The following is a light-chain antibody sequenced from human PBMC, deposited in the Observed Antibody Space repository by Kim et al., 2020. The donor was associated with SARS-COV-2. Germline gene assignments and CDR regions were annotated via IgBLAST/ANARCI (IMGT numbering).Light chain of an antibody. J-gene: IGKJ4*01. CDR3: QQVNNYPLT. CDR2: AAS. V-gene: IGKV1-9*01. CDR1: QGISSY. Sequence: ASVGYRVTITCRASQGISSYLAWYQQRPGEAPKLLIYAASILQSGVASRFSGGGSGTEFTLTIDSLQPEDFATYYCQQVNNYPLTFGGGTKVDIK.